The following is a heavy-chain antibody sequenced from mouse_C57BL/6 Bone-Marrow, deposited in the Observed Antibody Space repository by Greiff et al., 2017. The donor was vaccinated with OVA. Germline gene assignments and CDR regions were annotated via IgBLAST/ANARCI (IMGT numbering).Heavy chain of an antibody. CDR2: ILPGSGST. CDR1: GYTFTGYW. V-gene: IGHV1-9*01. CDR3: ARWGPHYYGSSHWYFDV. J-gene: IGHJ1*03. D-gene: IGHD1-1*01. Sequence: VQLQQSGAELMKPGASVKLSCKATGYTFTGYWIEWVKQRPGHGLEWIGEILPGSGSTNYNEKFKGKATFTADTSSNTAYMQLSSLTTEDSAIYYCARWGPHYYGSSHWYFDVWGTGTTVTVSS.